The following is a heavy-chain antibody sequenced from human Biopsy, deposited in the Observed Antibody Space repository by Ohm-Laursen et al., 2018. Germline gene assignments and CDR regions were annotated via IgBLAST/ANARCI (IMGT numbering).Heavy chain of an antibody. D-gene: IGHD1-1*01. CDR1: GYTLTELS. CDR2: FAPENGKT. Sequence: ASVKVSCKVSGYTLTELSMHWVRQAPGRGLEWMGGFAPENGKTTYAQKFQGRVTMTEDTSTDTAYMELSSLRSEDTAVYYCAADINVWNVNYWGQGTQVTVSS. CDR3: AADINVWNVNY. V-gene: IGHV1-24*01. J-gene: IGHJ4*02.